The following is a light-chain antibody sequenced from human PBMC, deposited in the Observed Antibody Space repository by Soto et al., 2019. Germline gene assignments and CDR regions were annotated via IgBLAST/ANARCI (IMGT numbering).Light chain of an antibody. CDR1: RGRSSYA. Sequence: QLVLSQSPSASASLGASVKLTCTLNRGRSSYAIAWHQQQPEKGPRYLMKLNSDGSHNNGDGIPDRFSGSSSGTERYLTISSLQSEDEADYYCQTWGSGIVVFGGGTKLTVL. V-gene: IGLV4-69*01. CDR2: LNSDGSH. J-gene: IGLJ2*01. CDR3: QTWGSGIVV.